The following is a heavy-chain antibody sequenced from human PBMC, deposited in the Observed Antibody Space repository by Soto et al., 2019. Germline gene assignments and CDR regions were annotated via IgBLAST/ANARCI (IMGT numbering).Heavy chain of an antibody. D-gene: IGHD4-4*01. J-gene: IGHJ6*03. CDR3: ARDRRGDYIVVDYMDV. Sequence: ASVNVSCKASGYTFTSYGISWVLQAPGQGLEWMGWISAYNGNTNYAQKLQGRVTMTTDTSTSTAYMELRSLRSDDTAVYYCARDRRGDYIVVDYMDVWGKGTTVTVSS. CDR1: GYTFTSYG. CDR2: ISAYNGNT. V-gene: IGHV1-18*01.